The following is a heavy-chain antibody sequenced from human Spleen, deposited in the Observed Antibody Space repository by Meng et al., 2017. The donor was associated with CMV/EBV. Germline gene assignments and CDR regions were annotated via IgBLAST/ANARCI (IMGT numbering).Heavy chain of an antibody. J-gene: IGHJ3*02. Sequence: GSLRLSCIVSGGSISTYHWSWIRQSPGKGLEWIGEINHSGSTDYNPSLKSRVTISVDTSKNQFSLKLSSVTAADTAVYYCARDRYPGAFDIWGQGTMVTVSS. V-gene: IGHV4-34*01. D-gene: IGHD1-1*01. CDR1: GGSISTYH. CDR2: INHSGST. CDR3: ARDRYPGAFDI.